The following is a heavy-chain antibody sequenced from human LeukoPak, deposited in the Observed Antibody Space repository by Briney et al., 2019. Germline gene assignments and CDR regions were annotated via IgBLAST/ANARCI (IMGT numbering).Heavy chain of an antibody. Sequence: ASVKVSCKAAGGTFSSYAISWVRQAPGQGLEWMGGIIPIFGTANYAQKFQGRVTITADESTSTAYMELSSLRSEDTAVYYCARPVQDYYDSSGYPSGAFDIWGQGTMVTVSS. CDR2: IIPIFGTA. J-gene: IGHJ3*02. V-gene: IGHV1-69*13. CDR3: ARPVQDYYDSSGYPSGAFDI. D-gene: IGHD3-22*01. CDR1: GGTFSSYA.